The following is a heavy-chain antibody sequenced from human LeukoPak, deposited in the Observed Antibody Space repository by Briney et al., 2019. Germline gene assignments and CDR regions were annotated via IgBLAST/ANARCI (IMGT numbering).Heavy chain of an antibody. Sequence: GGSLRLSCAVSGFTFSSYVMSWVRQAPGKGLEWVSAISRGGGTTYYADSVKGRFTISRDNSKNTLYLQMTSLRAEDTAVYYCAKTSRAYSNYDSPFDYWGQGTLVTVSS. V-gene: IGHV3-23*01. CDR2: ISRGGGTT. J-gene: IGHJ4*02. D-gene: IGHD5-12*01. CDR1: GFTFSSYV. CDR3: AKTSRAYSNYDSPFDY.